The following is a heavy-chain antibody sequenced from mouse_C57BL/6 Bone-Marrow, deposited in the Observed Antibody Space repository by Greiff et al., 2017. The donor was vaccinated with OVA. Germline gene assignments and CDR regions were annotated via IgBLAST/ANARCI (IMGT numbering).Heavy chain of an antibody. Sequence: VKLQQPGAELVKPGASVKMSCKASGYTFTSYWITWVKQRPGQGLEWIGDIYPGSGSTNYNEKFKSKATLTVDTSSSTAYMQLSSLTSEDSAVYYCARDHYSNYDYAMDYWGQGTSVTVSS. CDR2: IYPGSGST. CDR1: GYTFTSYW. CDR3: ARDHYSNYDYAMDY. V-gene: IGHV1-55*01. J-gene: IGHJ4*01. D-gene: IGHD2-5*01.